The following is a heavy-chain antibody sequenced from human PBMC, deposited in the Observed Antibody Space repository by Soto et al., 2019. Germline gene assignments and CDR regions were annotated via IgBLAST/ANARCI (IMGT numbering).Heavy chain of an antibody. D-gene: IGHD1-1*01. J-gene: IGHJ6*03. Sequence: GGSLRLSCAASGFTFSSYWMHWVRQAPGKGLVWVSRINSDGSSTSYADSVKGRFTISRDNAKNTLYLQMNSLRAEDTAVYYCARVEWGTTGTTGMGAYYYYMDVWGKGTTVTVSS. CDR3: ARVEWGTTGTTGMGAYYYYMDV. CDR1: GFTFSSYW. CDR2: INSDGSST. V-gene: IGHV3-74*01.